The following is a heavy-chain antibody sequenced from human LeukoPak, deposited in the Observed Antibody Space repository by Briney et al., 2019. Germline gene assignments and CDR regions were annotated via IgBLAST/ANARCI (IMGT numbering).Heavy chain of an antibody. CDR1: GFTFSSHA. CDR3: AKAAGRGYNYGDYFDY. CDR2: ISGSGGST. Sequence: GGSLRLSCAASGFTFSSHAMSWVRQAPGKGLEWVSAISGSGGSTYYADSVKGRFTISGDNSKNTLYLQMNSLRAEDTAVYYCAKAAGRGYNYGDYFDYWGQGTLVTVS. J-gene: IGHJ4*02. V-gene: IGHV3-23*01. D-gene: IGHD5-18*01.